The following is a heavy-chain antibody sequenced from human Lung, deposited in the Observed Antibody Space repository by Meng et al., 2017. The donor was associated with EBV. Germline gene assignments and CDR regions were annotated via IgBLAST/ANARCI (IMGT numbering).Heavy chain of an antibody. CDR2: IYNVGAT. V-gene: IGHV4-30-4*01. J-gene: IGHJ4*02. D-gene: IGHD5-18*01. CDR3: ARDRGYLYPSDF. CDR1: GDSIGNGYF. Sequence: QVQLQESRPALVKPSQTLSLTCTVSGDSIGNGYFWSWIRQPPGKGLEWIGYIYNVGATYYNPSLRSRVSISVDMSMTRFSLKLTSVTAADTAMYYCARDRGYLYPSDFWGRGTLVTVSS.